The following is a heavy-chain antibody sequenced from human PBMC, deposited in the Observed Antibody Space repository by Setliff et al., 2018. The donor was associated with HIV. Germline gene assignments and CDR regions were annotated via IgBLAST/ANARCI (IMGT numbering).Heavy chain of an antibody. CDR3: ARDRGDSYYDFWSNYAHFDY. Sequence: GGSLRLSCAASGFTFSHYSMIWVRQGPGKGLEWVSSVSSSSSYIYYADSVKGRFTIPRDNAKNSLSLQMNSLRAEDTAVYYCARDRGDSYYDFWSNYAHFDYWGQGTLVTVSS. CDR1: GFTFSHYS. D-gene: IGHD3-3*01. V-gene: IGHV3-21*01. J-gene: IGHJ4*02. CDR2: VSSSSSYI.